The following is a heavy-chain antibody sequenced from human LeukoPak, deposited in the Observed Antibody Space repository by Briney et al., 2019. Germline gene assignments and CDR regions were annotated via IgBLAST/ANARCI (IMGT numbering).Heavy chain of an antibody. J-gene: IGHJ5*02. V-gene: IGHV3-74*01. CDR2: IKNDGSST. D-gene: IGHD6-13*01. CDR1: GFTFSTYW. Sequence: GGSLRLSCAASGFTFSTYWMHWVRQAPGKGLVWVSRIKNDGSSTRYADSVKGRFTISRDNAKNTLYLQMNSLRAEDTAVYYCTRDRAGTGSGWFDPWGQGTLVTVSS. CDR3: TRDRAGTGSGWFDP.